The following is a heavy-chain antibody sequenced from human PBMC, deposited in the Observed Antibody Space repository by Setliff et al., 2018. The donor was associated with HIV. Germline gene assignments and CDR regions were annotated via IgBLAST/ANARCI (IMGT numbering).Heavy chain of an antibody. J-gene: IGHJ6*03. CDR3: AKDGVAAAGTGGYYYMDV. Sequence: GESLKISCVASGLTFSNYWMHWVRQAPGKGLVWVSRIDSDGSDTDYADSVRGRFTISRDNAKNTLYLQMTSLRAEDTAVYYCAKDGVAAAGTGGYYYMDVWGKGTTVTVSS. V-gene: IGHV3-74*01. CDR2: IDSDGSDT. CDR1: GLTFSNYW. D-gene: IGHD6-13*01.